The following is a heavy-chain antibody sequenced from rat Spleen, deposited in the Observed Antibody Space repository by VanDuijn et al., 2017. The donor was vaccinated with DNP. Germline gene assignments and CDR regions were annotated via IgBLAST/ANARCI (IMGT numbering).Heavy chain of an antibody. Sequence: VQLQESGPGLVKPSQSLSLSCYVTFYSITSSYRWNWIRKFPGNKLEWMGYINNAGSTNYNPSLKSRISITRDTSKNQFFLQVNSVTTEDTATFFCARWSRYFDYWGQGVMVTVSS. J-gene: IGHJ2*01. CDR3: ARWSRYFDY. V-gene: IGHV3-3*01. CDR2: INNAGST. CDR1: FYSITSSYR.